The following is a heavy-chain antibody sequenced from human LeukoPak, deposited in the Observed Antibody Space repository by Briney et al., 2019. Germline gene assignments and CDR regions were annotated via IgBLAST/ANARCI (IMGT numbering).Heavy chain of an antibody. CDR3: AKDVVGQQWPENY. Sequence: GGSLRPSCAASGFTFSTYGMHWVRQAPGKGLEWVTFIQYDGSVKLYGDSVKGRFTISRDNSKNTLYLQMNSLRAEDTAVYFCAKDVVGQQWPENYWGQGTLVTVSS. CDR2: IQYDGSVK. J-gene: IGHJ4*02. V-gene: IGHV3-30*02. D-gene: IGHD6-19*01. CDR1: GFTFSTYG.